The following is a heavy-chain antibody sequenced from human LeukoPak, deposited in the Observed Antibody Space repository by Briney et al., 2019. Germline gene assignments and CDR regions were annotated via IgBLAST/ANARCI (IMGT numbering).Heavy chain of an antibody. J-gene: IGHJ6*03. CDR1: GFTFSSYG. V-gene: IGHV3-30*02. Sequence: GGPLRLSXAASGFTFSSYGMHWVHQAPGKGREWVAFIRYDGSNKYYADSVKGRFTISRDNSKNTLYLQMNSLRAEDTAVYYCTEGPSGYYYYMDVWGKGTTVTVSS. CDR3: TEGPSGYYYYMDV. CDR2: IRYDGSNK.